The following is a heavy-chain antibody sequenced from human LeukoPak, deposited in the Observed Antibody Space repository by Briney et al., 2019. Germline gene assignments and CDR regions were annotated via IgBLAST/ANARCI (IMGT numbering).Heavy chain of an antibody. CDR3: ARTPSRAFDI. Sequence: SETLSLTCTVSDGSITNYDWSWVWQPPGKGLEWIGYIYYSGSTNYNPSLKSRVTISVVTSKNQFSLKLSSVTAADTAVYYCARTPSRAFDIWGQGTMVTVSS. V-gene: IGHV4-59*01. CDR1: DGSITNYD. J-gene: IGHJ3*02. CDR2: IYYSGST.